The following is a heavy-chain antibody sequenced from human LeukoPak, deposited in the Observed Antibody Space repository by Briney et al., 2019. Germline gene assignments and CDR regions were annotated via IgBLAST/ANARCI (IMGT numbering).Heavy chain of an antibody. J-gene: IGHJ5*02. CDR3: ASVHVVVPAAIQVDWFDP. Sequence: GASVKVSCKASGYTFTSYGISWVRQAPGQGLEWMGWISAYNGNTNYAQKLQGRVTMTTKTSTSTAYKVFRSLRSDDTAVYYCASVHVVVPAAIQVDWFDPWGQGTLVTVSS. D-gene: IGHD2-2*02. V-gene: IGHV1-18*01. CDR1: GYTFTSYG. CDR2: ISAYNGNT.